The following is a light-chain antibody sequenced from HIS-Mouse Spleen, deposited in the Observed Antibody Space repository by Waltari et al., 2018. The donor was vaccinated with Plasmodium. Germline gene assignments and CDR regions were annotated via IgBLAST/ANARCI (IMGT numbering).Light chain of an antibody. J-gene: IGKJ3*01. V-gene: IGKV3-15*01. CDR2: GAS. CDR3: QQYNNWSFT. CDR1: QSVSSN. Sequence: EIVMTQSPATLSVSPGERATLYVRASQSVSSNLAWYQKKPGQAPRLLIYGASTRATGIPARFSGSGSGTEFTLTISSLQSEDFAVYYCQQYNNWSFTFGPGTKVDIK.